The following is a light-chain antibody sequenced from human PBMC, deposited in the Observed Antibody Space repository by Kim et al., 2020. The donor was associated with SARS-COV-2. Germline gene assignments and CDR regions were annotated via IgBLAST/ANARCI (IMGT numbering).Light chain of an antibody. V-gene: IGKV1-27*01. CDR1: KGISNY. J-gene: IGKJ3*01. Sequence: ASVGDRVTITCRASKGISNYLAWYQQKPGKVPKLLIYAASALQSGVPSRFSGSGSGTDFTLTISSLQPEDVATYYSQKYNSAPFTFGPGTKVNIK. CDR3: QKYNSAPFT. CDR2: AAS.